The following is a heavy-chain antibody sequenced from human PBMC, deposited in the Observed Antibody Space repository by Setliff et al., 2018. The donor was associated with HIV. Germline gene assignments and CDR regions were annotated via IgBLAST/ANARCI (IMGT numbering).Heavy chain of an antibody. CDR3: ATDPRRLSY. CDR1: GFTFSSAW. CDR2: ISPEGSDK. D-gene: IGHD2-21*01. J-gene: IGHJ4*02. V-gene: IGHV3-7*01. Sequence: GGSLRLSCAASGFTFSSAWMGWVRQAPAKGLEWVANISPEGSDKYYVDSVKGRFTISRDNAKNTLYLQMNSLRAEDTAVYYCATDPRRLSYWGQGTLVTVSS.